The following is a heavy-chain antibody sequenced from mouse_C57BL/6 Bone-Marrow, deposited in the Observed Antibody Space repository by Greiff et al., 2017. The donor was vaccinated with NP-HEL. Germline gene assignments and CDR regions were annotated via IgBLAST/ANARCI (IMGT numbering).Heavy chain of an antibody. V-gene: IGHV14-4*01. J-gene: IGHJ2*01. CDR2: IDPENGDT. D-gene: IGHD1-1*01. CDR1: GFNIKDDY. CDR3: TLLRYFDY. Sequence: VHVKQSGAELVRPGASVKLSCTASGFNIKDDYMHWVKQRPEQGLEWIGWIDPENGDTEYASKFQGKATITADTSSNTAYLQLSSLTSEDTAVYYSTLLRYFDYWGQGTTLTVSS.